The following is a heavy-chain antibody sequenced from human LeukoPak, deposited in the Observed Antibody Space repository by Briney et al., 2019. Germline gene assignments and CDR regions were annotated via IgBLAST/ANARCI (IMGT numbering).Heavy chain of an antibody. CDR3: AKALYNWNDGRDY. CDR1: GFTFSSYG. Sequence: GGSLRLSCAASGFTFSSYGMHWVRQAPGKGLEWVAVISYDGSNKYYADSVKGRFTISGDNSKNTLYLQMNSLRAEDTAVYYCAKALYNWNDGRDYWGQGTLVTVSS. J-gene: IGHJ4*02. CDR2: ISYDGSNK. D-gene: IGHD1-20*01. V-gene: IGHV3-30*18.